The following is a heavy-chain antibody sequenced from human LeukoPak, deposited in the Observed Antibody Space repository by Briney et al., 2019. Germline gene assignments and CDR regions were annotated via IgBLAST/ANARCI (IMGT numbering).Heavy chain of an antibody. J-gene: IGHJ4*02. Sequence: PGGSLRLPCVASGYTFSYYTMNWVRQAPGKGLGWVSYINSISGEIWYANSVKGRFTISRDDAKISLYLQMNSLRAEDTAVYYCASGSRALLHWGQGTLVTVSS. CDR2: INSISGEI. V-gene: IGHV3-48*01. CDR1: GYTFSYYT. D-gene: IGHD2-15*01. CDR3: ASGSRALLH.